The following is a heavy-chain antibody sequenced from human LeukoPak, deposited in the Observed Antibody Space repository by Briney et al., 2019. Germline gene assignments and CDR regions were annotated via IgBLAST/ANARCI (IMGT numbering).Heavy chain of an antibody. V-gene: IGHV4-59*01. D-gene: IGHD4-23*01. CDR2: IYYSGST. CDR1: GGSISSDY. J-gene: IGHJ6*03. Sequence: SETLSLTCTVSGGSISSDYWSWIRQPPGKGLEWIGYIYYSGSTNNNPSLKGRVTISVDTSKNQFSLKLSSVTAADTAVYYCARMTYGGDSVGYYYMDVWGKGTTVTVSS. CDR3: ARMTYGGDSVGYYYMDV.